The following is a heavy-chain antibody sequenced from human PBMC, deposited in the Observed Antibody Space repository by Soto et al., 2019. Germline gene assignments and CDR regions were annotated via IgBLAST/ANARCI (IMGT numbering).Heavy chain of an antibody. CDR1: GGSITSSSYY. J-gene: IGHJ5*02. D-gene: IGHD3-10*01. CDR2: IYYSGST. V-gene: IGHV4-39*01. Sequence: PSETLSLTCTVSGGSITSSSYYWGWIRQPPGKGLEWIGSIYYSGSTNYNPSLKSRVTISVNTSKNQFSLKLSSVTAADTAVYYCARHLSTYITMVRGVKNWFDPWGQGTLVTVSS. CDR3: ARHLSTYITMVRGVKNWFDP.